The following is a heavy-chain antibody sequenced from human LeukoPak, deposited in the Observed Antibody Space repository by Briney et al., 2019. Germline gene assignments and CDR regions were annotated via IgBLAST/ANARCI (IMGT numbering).Heavy chain of an antibody. CDR1: GFTFDDYA. CDR2: INSDGSST. J-gene: IGHJ4*02. CDR3: ARDPVAGLFDY. V-gene: IGHV3-74*01. Sequence: GGSLRLSCAASGFTFDDYAMHWVRQAPGKGLVWVSRINSDGSSTSYADSVKGRFTISRDNAKNTLYLQMNSLRAEDTAVYYCARDPVAGLFDYWGQGTLVTVSS. D-gene: IGHD6-19*01.